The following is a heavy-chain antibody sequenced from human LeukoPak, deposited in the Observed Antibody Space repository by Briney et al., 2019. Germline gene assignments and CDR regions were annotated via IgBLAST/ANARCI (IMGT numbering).Heavy chain of an antibody. CDR2: IYSSGST. CDR1: GGSISVYY. D-gene: IGHD3-10*01. J-gene: IGHJ6*04. V-gene: IGHV4-4*07. Sequence: PSETLSLTCTVSGGSISVYYWSWIRQPAGKGLEWIGRIYSSGSTNYHPSLKSRVTISLDTSKNQFSLKLSSVTAADTAMYFCARDRIGGYASGNYFVVWGKGTTVTVSS. CDR3: ARDRIGGYASGNYFVV.